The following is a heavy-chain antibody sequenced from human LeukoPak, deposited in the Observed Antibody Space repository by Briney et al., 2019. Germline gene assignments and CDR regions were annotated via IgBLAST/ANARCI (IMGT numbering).Heavy chain of an antibody. D-gene: IGHD5-18*01. J-gene: IGHJ4*02. CDR1: GYSFPNYW. CDR2: VFPATSDT. CDR3: ARPKTLGGYNYEFEF. Sequence: GESLKISCKGSGYSFPNYWIGWVRQMPGKGLEWIGIVFPATSDTTYSPSFQGQVTISADKSSSTAYLQWSSLKASDTAIYYCARPKTLGGYNYEFEFWGQGTLVTVSS. V-gene: IGHV5-51*01.